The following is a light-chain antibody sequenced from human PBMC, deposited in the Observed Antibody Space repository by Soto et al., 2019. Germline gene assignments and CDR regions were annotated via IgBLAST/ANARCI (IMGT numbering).Light chain of an antibody. CDR2: GVS. J-gene: IGKJ1*01. Sequence: EIVLTQSPGTLSLSPGERATLSCRASQSISGSFLAWYQQRPGQAPRLLIYGVSSRSTDIPDRFSGSGSGTDFTLTISRLEPEDFAMYYCQQYSSSPRTFGQGTKVEIK. CDR3: QQYSSSPRT. V-gene: IGKV3-20*01. CDR1: QSISGSF.